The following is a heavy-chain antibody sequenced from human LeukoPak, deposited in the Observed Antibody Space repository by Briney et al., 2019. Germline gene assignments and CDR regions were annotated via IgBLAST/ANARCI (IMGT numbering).Heavy chain of an antibody. D-gene: IGHD2-2*01. CDR3: ARVCVYCSSSSCHDY. CDR1: GYTFTNYG. V-gene: IGHV1-18*01. CDR2: ISAYNGNT. Sequence: GASVTVSCTASGYTFTNYGISWVRQAPGQGLEWMGWISAYNGNTDFPQKFQGRITMTTDTSTSTSYMELRSLRSDGTAVYYCARVCVYCSSSSCHDYWGQGTLVTVSS. J-gene: IGHJ4*02.